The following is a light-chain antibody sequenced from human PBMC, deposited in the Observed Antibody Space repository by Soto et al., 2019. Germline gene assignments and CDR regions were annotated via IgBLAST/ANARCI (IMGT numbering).Light chain of an antibody. J-gene: IGKJ3*01. Sequence: DIQMTQSPSSLSASVGDRVTITCRASQGISNYFAWYQQKPGKVPKLLISDAYTLQSGVPSRFSGSGSGTDFTLTISSLQPEDVATYDCQTYRSAPRLTSGPGTHVDLK. CDR2: DAY. CDR3: QTYRSAPRLT. V-gene: IGKV1-27*01. CDR1: QGISNY.